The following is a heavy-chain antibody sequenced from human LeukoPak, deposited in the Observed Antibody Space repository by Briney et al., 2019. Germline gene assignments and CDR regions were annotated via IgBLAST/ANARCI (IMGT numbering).Heavy chain of an antibody. D-gene: IGHD5-12*01. CDR2: ISSSSSYI. J-gene: IGHJ4*02. Sequence: PGGSLRLSCAASGFTFSSYSMSWVLQAPGKGLEWVSSISSSSSYIYYADSVKGRFTISRDNAKNSLYLQMNSLRAEDTAVYYCARDLPPLYSGYRYYFDYWGQGTLVTVSS. V-gene: IGHV3-21*01. CDR1: GFTFSSYS. CDR3: ARDLPPLYSGYRYYFDY.